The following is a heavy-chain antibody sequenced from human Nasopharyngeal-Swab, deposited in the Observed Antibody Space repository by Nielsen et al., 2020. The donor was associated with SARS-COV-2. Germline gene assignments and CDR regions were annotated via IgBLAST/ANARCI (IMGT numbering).Heavy chain of an antibody. V-gene: IGHV4-4*09. D-gene: IGHD1-14*01. CDR3: AKRKSVYLHYYFDF. Sequence: SETLSLTCSVSGDSINGYYWVWIRQPPGKGLEWIGYIYSSGSTNYNPSLKGRATMSVDTSKNQFSLKLHSVTAADTAVYYCAKRKSVYLHYYFDFWGQGTLVTVSS. CDR1: GDSINGYY. J-gene: IGHJ4*02. CDR2: IYSSGST.